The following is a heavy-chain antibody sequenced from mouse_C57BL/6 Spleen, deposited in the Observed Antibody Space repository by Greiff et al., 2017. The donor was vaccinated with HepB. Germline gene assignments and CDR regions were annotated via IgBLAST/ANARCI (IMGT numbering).Heavy chain of an antibody. Sequence: QVQLQQPGAELVKPGASVKMSCKASGYTFTSYWITWVKQRPGQGLEWIGDIYPGSGSTNYNEKFKSKATLTVDTSSSTAYMQLSSLTSEDSAVYYCARSHRDSSGYVPAYWGQGTLVTVSA. D-gene: IGHD3-2*02. J-gene: IGHJ3*01. CDR2: IYPGSGST. CDR3: ARSHRDSSGYVPAY. CDR1: GYTFTSYW. V-gene: IGHV1-55*01.